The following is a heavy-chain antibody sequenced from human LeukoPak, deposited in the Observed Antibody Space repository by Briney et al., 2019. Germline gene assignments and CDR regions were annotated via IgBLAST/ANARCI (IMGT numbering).Heavy chain of an antibody. V-gene: IGHV4-59*08. J-gene: IGHJ5*02. CDR1: GGSISSYY. D-gene: IGHD1-7*01. CDR3: AKNYFDP. CDR2: IYYSGTT. Sequence: SSETLSLTCTVSGGSISSYYWSWIRQPPGKGLEWIGYIYYSGTTNYNPSLKSRVTISVDTSKNQFSLNLSSVTAADTAIYYCAKNYFDPWGQGTLVTVSS.